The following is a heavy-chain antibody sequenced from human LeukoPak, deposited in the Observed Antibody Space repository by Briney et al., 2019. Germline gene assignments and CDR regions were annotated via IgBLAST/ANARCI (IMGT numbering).Heavy chain of an antibody. Sequence: GGSLRLSCAASGFTFSDYYMSWIRQAPGKGLEWVSYISSSGGTIFYADSVKGRFTISRDNAKNSLYLQMNSLRAEDTAVYYCARVEVAGDSYYYGMDVWGQGTTVTVSS. CDR2: ISSSGGTI. CDR1: GFTFSDYY. D-gene: IGHD6-19*01. V-gene: IGHV3-11*04. J-gene: IGHJ6*02. CDR3: ARVEVAGDSYYYGMDV.